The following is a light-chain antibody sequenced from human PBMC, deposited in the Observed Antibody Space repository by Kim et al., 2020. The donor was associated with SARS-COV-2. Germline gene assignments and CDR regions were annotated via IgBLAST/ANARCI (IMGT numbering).Light chain of an antibody. Sequence: DIQMTQSPSILSASVGDRVTITCRASQSVSDWLAWYQQKPGKAPKLLIYKASSLQSGVPSRFSGSGSGTEFTLTISSLQPDDFAIYYCLRYNDYSGTFGQGTKLAIK. J-gene: IGKJ2*01. CDR3: LRYNDYSGT. V-gene: IGKV1-5*03. CDR1: QSVSDW. CDR2: KAS.